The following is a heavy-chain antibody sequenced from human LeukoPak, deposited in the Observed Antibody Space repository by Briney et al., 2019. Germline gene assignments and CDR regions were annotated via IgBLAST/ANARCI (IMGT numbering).Heavy chain of an antibody. CDR2: ITAYNDNT. V-gene: IGHV1-18*01. J-gene: IGHJ4*02. CDR3: ARDLRRGSSSWYVSGGDY. Sequence: ASVKVSCKASGYTFTSYGISWVRQAPGQGLEWMGWITAYNDNTYYAQKLQGRVTMTTDTSTSTAYMELRSLRPDDTAVYYCARDLRRGSSSWYVSGGDYWGQGTLVTVSS. D-gene: IGHD6-13*01. CDR1: GYTFTSYG.